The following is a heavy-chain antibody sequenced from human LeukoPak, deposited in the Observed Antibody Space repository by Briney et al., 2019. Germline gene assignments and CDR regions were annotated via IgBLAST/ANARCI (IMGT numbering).Heavy chain of an antibody. J-gene: IGHJ3*02. CDR1: GGSISSGSYY. V-gene: IGHV4-61*02. CDR2: IYTSGST. CDR3: AREGDYYDSSGYLNYAFDI. D-gene: IGHD3-22*01. Sequence: TLSLTCTVSGGSISSGSYYWSWIRQPAGKGLEWIGRIYTSGSTNYNPSLKSRVTISVDTSKNQFSLKLSSVTAADTAVYYCAREGDYYDSSGYLNYAFDIWGQGTVVTVSS.